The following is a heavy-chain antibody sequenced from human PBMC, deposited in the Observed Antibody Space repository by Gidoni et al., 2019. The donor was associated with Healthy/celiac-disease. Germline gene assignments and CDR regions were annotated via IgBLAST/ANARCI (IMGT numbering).Heavy chain of an antibody. CDR2: IYYSGST. V-gene: IGHV4-59*01. CDR1: GGSISSNY. CDR3: ARADLELALSGDYGMDV. Sequence: QVQLQESGPGLVKPSETLSLTCTVSGGSISSNYWCWIRQPPGKGRDWCGYIYYSGSTNYTPSLKSRVTISVDTSKNQFSLKLSSVTAADTAVYYCARADLELALSGDYGMDVWGQGTTVTVSS. D-gene: IGHD1-1*01. J-gene: IGHJ6*02.